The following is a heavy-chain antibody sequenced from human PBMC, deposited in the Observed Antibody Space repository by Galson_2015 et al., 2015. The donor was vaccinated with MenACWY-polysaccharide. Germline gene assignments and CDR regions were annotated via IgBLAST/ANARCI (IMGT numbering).Heavy chain of an antibody. CDR3: GRYYGLDV. D-gene: IGHD3-9*01. CDR2: ISNSGGTT. Sequence: SLRLSCAASGFTFNTYAMSWVRQAPGKGLEWVSGISNSGGTTYYADSVKGRFTISRDNSKDILYLQMNSLRAEDTAIYYCGRYYGLDVWGQGTTVTVS. CDR1: GFTFNTYA. V-gene: IGHV3-23*01. J-gene: IGHJ6*02.